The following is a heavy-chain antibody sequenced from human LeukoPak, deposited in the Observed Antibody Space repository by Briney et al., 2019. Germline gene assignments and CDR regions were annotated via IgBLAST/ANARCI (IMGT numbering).Heavy chain of an antibody. V-gene: IGHV4-39*07. CDR2: IYYSGST. CDR3: ARVSGPLLV. CDR1: GGSISSSSYY. Sequence: SETLSLTCTVSGGSISSSSYYWGWIRQPPGKGLEWIGSIYYSGSTYYNPSLKSRVTISVDTSKNQFSLKLSSVTAADTAVYYCARVSGPLLVWGQGTLVTVSS. D-gene: IGHD1-26*01. J-gene: IGHJ4*02.